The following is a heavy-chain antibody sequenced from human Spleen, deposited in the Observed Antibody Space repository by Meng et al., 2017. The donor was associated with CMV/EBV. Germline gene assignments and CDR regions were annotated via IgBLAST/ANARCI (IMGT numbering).Heavy chain of an antibody. V-gene: IGHV3-7*01. CDR1: GFTFSNFW. CDR2: IKKDGSET. J-gene: IGHJ4*02. CDR3: ARGGGEY. D-gene: IGHD2/OR15-2a*01. Sequence: GGSLRLSCAASGFTFSNFWMTWVRQAPGKGLEWVANIKKDGSETYYLESLRGRFTISRDNSKKSLYLQMTTLRVEDTAVYYCARGGGEYWGQGTLVTVSS.